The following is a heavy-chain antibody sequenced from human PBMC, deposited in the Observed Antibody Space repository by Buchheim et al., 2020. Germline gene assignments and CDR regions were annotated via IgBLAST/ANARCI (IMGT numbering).Heavy chain of an antibody. D-gene: IGHD4-17*01. J-gene: IGHJ6*02. CDR2: ISSRSTYM. V-gene: IGHV3-21*01. Sequence: EVRLVQSGGGLVKPGGSLRLSCAASGFTFSDSTMNWVRQAPGKGLEWVSSISSRSTYMFYADSVMGRFTISRDNRRKSLYLQLNSLRAEDTALYYCARAYGDAFYRGMDVWGQGTT. CDR1: GFTFSDST. CDR3: ARAYGDAFYRGMDV.